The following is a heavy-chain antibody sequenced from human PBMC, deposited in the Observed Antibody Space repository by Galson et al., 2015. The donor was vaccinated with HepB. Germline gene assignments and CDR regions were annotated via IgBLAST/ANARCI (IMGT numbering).Heavy chain of an antibody. CDR3: ARLEPRAGGY. V-gene: IGHV1-46*01. D-gene: IGHD3-3*01. J-gene: IGHJ4*02. CDR1: GYTFTSYY. CDR2: INHSGGST. Sequence: SVKVSCKASGYTFTSYYTHWVRQAPGQGLEWMGIINHSGGSTSYAQKFQGRVTMTRDTSTSTVYMELSSLRSEATAVYYCARLEPRAGGYWCQGTLVTVSS.